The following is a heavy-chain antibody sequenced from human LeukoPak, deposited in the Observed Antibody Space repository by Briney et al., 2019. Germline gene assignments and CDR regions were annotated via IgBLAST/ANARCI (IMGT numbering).Heavy chain of an antibody. J-gene: IGHJ3*02. CDR1: GGSISRGSYY. V-gene: IGHV4-61*02. CDR2: VYNSGSP. CDR3: ARERRINMVPGPMMGAFEN. D-gene: IGHD3-10*01. Sequence: SQTLSLTCIVSGGSISRGSYYWNWIRQPAGKGLEWMGRVYNSGSPNYSPSLKSRVTISVDTSKNQFSLKLTSGSAADTAVYYCARERRINMVPGPMMGAFENWGQGTIVTVSS.